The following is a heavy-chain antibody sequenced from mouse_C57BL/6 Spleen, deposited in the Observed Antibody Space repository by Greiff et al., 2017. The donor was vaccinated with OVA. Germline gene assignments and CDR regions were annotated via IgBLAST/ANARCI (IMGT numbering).Heavy chain of an antibody. J-gene: IGHJ2*01. V-gene: IGHV1-82*01. Sequence: VQLQQSGPELVKPGASVKISCKASGYAFSSSWMNWVKQRPGKGLEWIGRIYPGDGDTNYNGKFKGKATLTADKSSSTAYMQLSSLTSEDSAGYFCARSLGRGRDYFDYWGQGTTLTVSS. CDR2: IYPGDGDT. D-gene: IGHD4-1*01. CDR1: GYAFSSSW. CDR3: ARSLGRGRDYFDY.